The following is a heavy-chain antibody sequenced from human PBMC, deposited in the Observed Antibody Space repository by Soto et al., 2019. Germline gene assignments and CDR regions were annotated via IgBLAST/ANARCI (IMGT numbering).Heavy chain of an antibody. CDR1: GYTFTGYY. D-gene: IGHD2-2*01. CDR2: INPNSGGT. V-gene: IGHV1-2*04. Sequence: ASVEVSCKASGYTFTGYYMHWVRQAPRQRLEWMGWINPNSGGTNYAQKFQGWVTMTRDTSISTAYMELSRLRSDDTAVYYCARDMGLVLVPAADYYGMDVWGRGTTVTVSS. CDR3: ARDMGLVLVPAADYYGMDV. J-gene: IGHJ6*02.